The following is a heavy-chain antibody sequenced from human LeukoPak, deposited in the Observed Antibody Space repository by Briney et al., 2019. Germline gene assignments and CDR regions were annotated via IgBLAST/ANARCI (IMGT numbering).Heavy chain of an antibody. V-gene: IGHV3-23*01. CDR2: ISGSGGST. D-gene: IGHD2-15*01. CDR1: GFTFSSYA. Sequence: PGGSLRLSCAASGFTFSSYAMSWVRQAPGKGLEWVSAISGSGGSTYYADSVKGRFTISRDNSKNTLYLQMNSLRAEDTAVYYCARRILGYCSGGSCYWNDAFDIWGQGTMVTVSS. CDR3: ARRILGYCSGGSCYWNDAFDI. J-gene: IGHJ3*02.